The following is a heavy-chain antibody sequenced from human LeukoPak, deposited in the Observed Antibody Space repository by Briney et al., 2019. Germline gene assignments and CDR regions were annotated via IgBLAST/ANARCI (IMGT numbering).Heavy chain of an antibody. D-gene: IGHD6-19*01. CDR1: GGSVNSGNYY. CDR3: ARELRGSSAMDY. V-gene: IGHV4-30-4*08. CDR2: IYYSGST. J-gene: IGHJ4*02. Sequence: SETLSLTCTVSGGSVNSGNYYWNWIRQPPGKGLEWIGYIYYSGSTYYNPSLKSRVTISVDTSKNQFSLKLSSVTAADTAVYYCARELRGSSAMDYWGQGTLVTVSS.